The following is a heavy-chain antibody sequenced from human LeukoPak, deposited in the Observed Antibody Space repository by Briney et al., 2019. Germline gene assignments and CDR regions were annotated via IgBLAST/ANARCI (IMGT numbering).Heavy chain of an antibody. CDR3: AKDRTYYDISTGYLGYYYCYGMDV. D-gene: IGHD3-9*01. Sequence: GGSLRLSCAASRFTFSTYAMSWVRQAPGKGLEWVSAISGSGGSTYYADSVKGRFTISRDNSKNTLYLQMNSLRAEDTAVYYCAKDRTYYDISTGYLGYYYCYGMDVWGQGTTVTVSS. CDR2: ISGSGGST. V-gene: IGHV3-23*01. J-gene: IGHJ6*02. CDR1: RFTFSTYA.